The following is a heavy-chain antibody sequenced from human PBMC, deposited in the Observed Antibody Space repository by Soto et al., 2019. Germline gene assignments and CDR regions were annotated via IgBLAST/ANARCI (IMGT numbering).Heavy chain of an antibody. J-gene: IGHJ2*01. D-gene: IGHD6-19*01. CDR2: VSHDGTAK. Sequence: QVQLVESGGGVVQPGRSLRLSCAGSGFDFNNYGIQWVRQAPGKGVEWVAVVSHDGTAKIYADPVKGRFTISRDGFENMVYLQMDSLRVEDTAVYYCAKEYSSVWSHWYFDLWGRGTLVTVSS. V-gene: IGHV3-30*18. CDR3: AKEYSSVWSHWYFDL. CDR1: GFDFNNYG.